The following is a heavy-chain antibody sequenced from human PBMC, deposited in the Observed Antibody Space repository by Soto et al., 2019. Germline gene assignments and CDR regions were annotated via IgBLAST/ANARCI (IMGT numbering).Heavy chain of an antibody. CDR3: ARGQVVAAQH. J-gene: IGHJ4*02. CDR1: GGSISSGGYS. V-gene: IGHV4-30-2*01. D-gene: IGHD2-15*01. CDR2: IYHSGST. Sequence: QLQLQESGSGLVKPSQTLSLTCAVSGGSISSGGYSWSWIRQPPGKGLEWIGYIYHSGSTYYHPARKRRVTISVDRSKNQFSLKLSSVTAADTAVYYCARGQVVAAQHWGQGTLVTVSS.